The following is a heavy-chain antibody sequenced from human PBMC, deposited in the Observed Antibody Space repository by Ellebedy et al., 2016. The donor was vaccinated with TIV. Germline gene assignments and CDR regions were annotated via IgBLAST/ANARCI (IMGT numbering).Heavy chain of an antibody. V-gene: IGHV3-23*01. D-gene: IGHD5-12*01. CDR3: ASAARGSGAYESF. CDR2: ISQSGGDT. Sequence: GESLKISCVASGFSFSNYAMAWVRQAPGKGLEWVSAISQSGGDTYYADSVKGRFTISRDNSQSTLYLQMNSLRADDTALYYCASAARGSGAYESFWGQGTLVTVSS. CDR1: GFSFSNYA. J-gene: IGHJ4*02.